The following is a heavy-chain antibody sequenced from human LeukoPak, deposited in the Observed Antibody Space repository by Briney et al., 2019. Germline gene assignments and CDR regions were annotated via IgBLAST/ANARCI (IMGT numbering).Heavy chain of an antibody. CDR3: ARGSTLIRGFDY. Sequence: PSQTLSLTCTVSGGPMSSGDYYWNWIRQHPEKSLEWIGYIFYSGSAYYNPSLKSRVTISVDTSKNQFSLKLSSVTAADTAVYYCARGSTLIRGFDYWGQGTLVTVSS. CDR2: IFYSGSA. D-gene: IGHD3-10*01. CDR1: GGPMSSGDYY. J-gene: IGHJ4*02. V-gene: IGHV4-31*03.